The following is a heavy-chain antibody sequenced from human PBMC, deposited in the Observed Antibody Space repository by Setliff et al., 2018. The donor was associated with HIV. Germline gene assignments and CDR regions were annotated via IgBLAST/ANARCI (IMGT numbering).Heavy chain of an antibody. V-gene: IGHV4-39*01. D-gene: IGHD6-19*01. CDR1: GASINGGRFY. J-gene: IGHJ4*02. CDR2: VFHSGST. Sequence: SETLSLTCTVSGASINGGRFYWGWIRQPPGKALEWLGSVFHSGSTYYNPSLKSRATISVGMSKNQFSLRLSSVTAADTAVYYCIIAYSSGWLAPMGFDSWGQGTLVTVSS. CDR3: IIAYSSGWLAPMGFDS.